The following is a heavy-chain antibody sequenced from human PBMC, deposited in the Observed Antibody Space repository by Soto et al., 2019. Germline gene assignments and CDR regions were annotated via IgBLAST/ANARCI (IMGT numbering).Heavy chain of an antibody. J-gene: IGHJ4*02. V-gene: IGHV3-7*03. D-gene: IGHD2-2*02. CDR1: GFTFTSYS. CDR3: ARDLPGYCTTTDCYSYFDY. Sequence: LRLSCAVSGFTFTSYSMSWARQAPGEGLERVANIQQDGSEKYYVDSVKGRFTISRDNAKNSLYLQMNSLRAEDTAVYYCARDLPGYCTTTDCYSYFDYWGQGTLVTVSS. CDR2: IQQDGSEK.